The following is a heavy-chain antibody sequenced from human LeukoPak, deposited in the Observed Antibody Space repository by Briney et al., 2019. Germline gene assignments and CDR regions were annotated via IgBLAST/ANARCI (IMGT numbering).Heavy chain of an antibody. D-gene: IGHD3-22*01. CDR1: GGSISSYY. Sequence: PSETLSLTCTVSGGSISSYYWSWIRQPPGKGLEWIGYIYYSGSTNYNPSLKSRVTISVDTSKNQFSLKLSSVTAADTAVYYCARHPTFYDSSGYRHAGAFDIWGQGTMVTVSS. CDR3: ARHPTFYDSSGYRHAGAFDI. J-gene: IGHJ3*02. V-gene: IGHV4-59*08. CDR2: IYYSGST.